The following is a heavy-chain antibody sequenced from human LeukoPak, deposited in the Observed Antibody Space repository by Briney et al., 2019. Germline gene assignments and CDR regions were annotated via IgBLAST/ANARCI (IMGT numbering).Heavy chain of an antibody. CDR1: GFTFSSYS. Sequence: GGSLRLSCAASGFTFSSYSMNWVRQAPWKGLEWVSSISSSSSYIYYADSVKGRFTISRDNAKNSLYLQMNSLRAEDTAVYYCARAYYDSSGMPDYWGQGTLVTVSS. V-gene: IGHV3-21*01. CDR3: ARAYYDSSGMPDY. CDR2: ISSSSSYI. D-gene: IGHD3-22*01. J-gene: IGHJ4*02.